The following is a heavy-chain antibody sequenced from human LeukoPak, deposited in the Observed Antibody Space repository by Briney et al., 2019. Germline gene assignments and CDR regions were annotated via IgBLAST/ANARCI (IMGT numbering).Heavy chain of an antibody. D-gene: IGHD3-22*01. V-gene: IGHV3-74*01. Sequence: GGSLRLSCAGSGFIFSNYWMHWVRQAPGKGLVWVSRIKTDGSTTYYADSVKGRFTTSRDNAKNSLYLQMNSLRAEDTAVYYCARDYYYDSSGYSEAWDAFDIWGQGTMVTVSS. CDR3: ARDYYYDSSGYSEAWDAFDI. CDR1: GFIFSNYW. J-gene: IGHJ3*02. CDR2: IKTDGSTT.